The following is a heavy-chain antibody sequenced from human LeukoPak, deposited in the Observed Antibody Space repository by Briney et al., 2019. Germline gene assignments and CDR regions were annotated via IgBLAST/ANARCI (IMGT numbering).Heavy chain of an antibody. J-gene: IGHJ4*02. V-gene: IGHV3-9*03. CDR1: GFTFDDYA. Sequence: GGSLRLSCAASGFTFDDYAMHWVRQAPGKGLEWVSGISWNSGSIGYADSVKGRFTISRGNAKNSLYLQMNSLRAEDMALYYCAKGYSSSWYDYFDYWGQGTLVTVSS. CDR2: ISWNSGSI. D-gene: IGHD6-13*01. CDR3: AKGYSSSWYDYFDY.